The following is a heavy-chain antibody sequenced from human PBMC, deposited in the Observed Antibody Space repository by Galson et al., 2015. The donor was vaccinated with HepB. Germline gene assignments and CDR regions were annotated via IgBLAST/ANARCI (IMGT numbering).Heavy chain of an antibody. Sequence: SLRLSCAASGFTFSSYWMHWVRQAPGKGLVWVSRIDSDGSTTIYADSVKGRFTISRDNAKNTLYLRMNSLRVEDTAVYYCARGLRSYSSGWEYFQHWGQGTLLTVSS. CDR2: IDSDGSTT. V-gene: IGHV3-74*01. J-gene: IGHJ1*01. CDR1: GFTFSSYW. CDR3: ARGLRSYSSGWEYFQH. D-gene: IGHD6-19*01.